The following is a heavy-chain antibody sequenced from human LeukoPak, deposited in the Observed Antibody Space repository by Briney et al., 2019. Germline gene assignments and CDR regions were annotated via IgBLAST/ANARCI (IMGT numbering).Heavy chain of an antibody. CDR3: ARFDSSGYSN. V-gene: IGHV1-69*05. D-gene: IGHD3-22*01. J-gene: IGHJ4*02. Sequence: ASVKVSCKASGGTFSNYAINWVRQAPGQGLEWMGRIIPIFGTADYAQKFQGRVTITTDESTSTAYMELSSLRSEDTAVYYCARFDSSGYSNWGQGTLVTVSS. CDR1: GGTFSNYA. CDR2: IIPIFGTA.